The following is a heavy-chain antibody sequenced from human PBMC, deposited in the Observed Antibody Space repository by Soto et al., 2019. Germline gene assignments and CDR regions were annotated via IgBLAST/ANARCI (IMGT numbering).Heavy chain of an antibody. CDR2: ISSSSTYI. CDR3: LIAVAGSFAPDY. D-gene: IGHD6-19*01. V-gene: IGHV3-21*01. Sequence: PSETLRLSCAASGFTFSTYSMNWVRQAPGKGLEWVSYISSSSTYIYYADSVKGRFTISRDNAKNSLYLQMNSLRAEDTAVYYCLIAVAGSFAPDYWGQGTLVTVSS. J-gene: IGHJ4*02. CDR1: GFTFSTYS.